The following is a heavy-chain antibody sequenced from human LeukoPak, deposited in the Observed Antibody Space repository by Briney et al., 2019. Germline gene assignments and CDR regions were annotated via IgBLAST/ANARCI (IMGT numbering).Heavy chain of an antibody. D-gene: IGHD3-10*01. V-gene: IGHV1-8*01. CDR2: MNPNSGNT. J-gene: IGHJ5*02. Sequence: ASVKVSCKASGYTFTSYDINWVRQATGQGLEWMGWMNPNSGNTGYAQKFQGRVTMTRNTPTSTAYMELSSLRSEDTAVYYCARGPLWFGEAPEKWFDPWGQGTLVTVSS. CDR1: GYTFTSYD. CDR3: ARGPLWFGEAPEKWFDP.